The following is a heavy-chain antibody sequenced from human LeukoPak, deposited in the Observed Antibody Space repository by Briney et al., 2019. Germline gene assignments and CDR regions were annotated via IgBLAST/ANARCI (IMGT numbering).Heavy chain of an antibody. CDR2: ISGSGGST. J-gene: IGHJ1*01. Sequence: PGGSLRLSCAASGFTFSSYAMSWVRQAQGKGLEWVSAISGSGGSTYYADSVKGRFTISRDNSKNTLYLQMNSLRAEDTAVYYCAKVRYYDSSGYDSEYFQHWGQGTLVTVSS. V-gene: IGHV3-23*01. CDR3: AKVRYYDSSGYDSEYFQH. D-gene: IGHD3-22*01. CDR1: GFTFSSYA.